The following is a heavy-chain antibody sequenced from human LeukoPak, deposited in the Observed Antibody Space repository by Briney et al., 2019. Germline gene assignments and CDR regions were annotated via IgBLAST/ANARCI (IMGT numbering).Heavy chain of an antibody. Sequence: ASVKVSCKASGGTFISYAISWVRQAPGQGLEWMGGIIPIFGTANYAQKFQGRVTITADKSTSTAYMELSSLRSEDTAVYYCATNNPPGSGYYYFNAFDIGGQGTMVTVSS. CDR3: ATNNPPGSGYYYFNAFDI. V-gene: IGHV1-69*06. CDR1: GGTFISYA. J-gene: IGHJ3*02. D-gene: IGHD3-22*01. CDR2: IIPIFGTA.